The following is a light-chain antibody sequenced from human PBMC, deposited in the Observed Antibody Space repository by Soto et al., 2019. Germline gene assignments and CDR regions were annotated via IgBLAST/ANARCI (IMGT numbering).Light chain of an antibody. Sequence: EIVITQSPATLSVSPGERATLSCRASQSVSSNLAWYQQKPGQAPRLLIYGASTRATGIPARFSGSGSGTEFTLTISSLQSEDFAVYYCQQYNNWPPTFGQGTKVDI. CDR2: GAS. V-gene: IGKV3-15*01. CDR1: QSVSSN. CDR3: QQYNNWPPT. J-gene: IGKJ1*01.